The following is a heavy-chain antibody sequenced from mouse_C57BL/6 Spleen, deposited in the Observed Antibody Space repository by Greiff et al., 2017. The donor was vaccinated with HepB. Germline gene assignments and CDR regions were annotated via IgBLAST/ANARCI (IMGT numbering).Heavy chain of an antibody. J-gene: IGHJ4*01. CDR1: GFTFSSYA. D-gene: IGHD3-2*01. V-gene: IGHV5-4*01. CDR2: ISDGGSYT. CDR3: AREGQLDAMDY. Sequence: EVQVVESGGGLVKPGGSLKLSCAASGFTFSSYAMYWVRQTPEKRLEWVATISDGGSYTYYPDNVKGRFTISRDNAKNNLYLQMSHLKSEDTAMYYCAREGQLDAMDYWGQGTSVTVSS.